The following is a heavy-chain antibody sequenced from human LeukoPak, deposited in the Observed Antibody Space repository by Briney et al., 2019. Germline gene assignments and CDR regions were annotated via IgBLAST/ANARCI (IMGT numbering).Heavy chain of an antibody. J-gene: IGHJ6*02. CDR1: GYTFTSYD. V-gene: IGHV1-8*01. D-gene: IGHD2-2*01. CDR2: MNPNSGNT. CDR3: ARGVLGYCSSTSCSAPYYYGMDV. Sequence: GASVKASCKASGYTFTSYDINWVRQATGQGLEWMGWMNPNSGNTGYAQKFQGRVTMTRNTSISTAYMELSSLRSEDTAVYYCARGVLGYCSSTSCSAPYYYGMDVWGQGTTVTVSS.